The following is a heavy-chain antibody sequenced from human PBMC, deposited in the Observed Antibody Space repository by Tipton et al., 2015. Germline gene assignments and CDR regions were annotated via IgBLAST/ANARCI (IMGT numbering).Heavy chain of an antibody. D-gene: IGHD3-9*01. CDR3: ACQGYDSLTRDYQTVDY. V-gene: IGHV4-59*04. Sequence: LRLSCSVSSDSISKYYWSWIRQPPGKGLEWIGSISHSGNTYYNPSLKSRVTMSRDTSKNQFSPNLTSVTAADTAVYYCACQGYDSLTRDYQTVDYWGQGTLVTVSS. J-gene: IGHJ4*02. CDR1: SDSISKYY. CDR2: ISHSGNT.